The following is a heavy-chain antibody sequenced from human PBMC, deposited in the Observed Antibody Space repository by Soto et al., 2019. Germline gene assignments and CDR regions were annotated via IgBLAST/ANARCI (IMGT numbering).Heavy chain of an antibody. CDR2: TSYDGSDK. CDR1: GFTFRSYV. CDR3: ARWGPTGGLDV. D-gene: IGHD3-16*01. Sequence: QVQLVESGGGVVQPGTSLRVSCVGSGFTFRSYVIHWVRQAPGKGLEWFALTSYDGSDKYYDDSVRGRFTISRDNSRNTVDLQMDSLRLEDTALYYCARWGPTGGLDVWGQGTLVSVSS. V-gene: IGHV3-30*19. J-gene: IGHJ1*01.